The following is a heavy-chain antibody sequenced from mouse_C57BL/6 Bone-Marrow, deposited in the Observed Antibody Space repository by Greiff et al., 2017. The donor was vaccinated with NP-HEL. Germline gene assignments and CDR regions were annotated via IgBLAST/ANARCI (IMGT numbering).Heavy chain of an antibody. CDR2: IDPETGGT. V-gene: IGHV1-15*01. CDR3: TRGDLDY. Sequence: QVQLKQSGAELVRPGASVTLSCKASGYTFTDYEMHWVKQTPVHGLELIGAIDPETGGTAYNQKFKGKAILTADKSSSTAYMELRSLTSEDSAVYYCTRGDLDYWGQGTSVTVSS. J-gene: IGHJ4*01. CDR1: GYTFTDYE.